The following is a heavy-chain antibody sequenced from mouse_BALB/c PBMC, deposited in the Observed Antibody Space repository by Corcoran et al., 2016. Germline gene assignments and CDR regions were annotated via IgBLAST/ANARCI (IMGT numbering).Heavy chain of an antibody. CDR2: IDPANGNT. Sequence: EVQLQQSGAELVKPGASVKLYCTASGFNIKDTYMHWVKQRPEQDLEWIGRIDPANGNTKYDTKFQGKSTITADTSSNTAYLQLSSLTSEDTAFYYCARSNDYWGQGTTLTVSS. J-gene: IGHJ2*01. CDR1: GFNIKDTY. D-gene: IGHD4-1*01. V-gene: IGHV14-3*02. CDR3: ARSNDY.